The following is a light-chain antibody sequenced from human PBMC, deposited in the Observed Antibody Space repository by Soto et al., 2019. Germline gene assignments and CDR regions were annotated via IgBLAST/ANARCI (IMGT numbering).Light chain of an antibody. CDR2: GAS. CDR1: QSVSSN. Sequence: EIVMTQSPATPSVSPGERATLSCRASQSVSSNLAWYQQRPGQAPRHLIYGASTRATGITARFSGSGSGTEFTLTISSLQSEDFAVYYCHQYNNWYTFGQGTKLEIK. CDR3: HQYNNWYT. V-gene: IGKV3-15*01. J-gene: IGKJ2*01.